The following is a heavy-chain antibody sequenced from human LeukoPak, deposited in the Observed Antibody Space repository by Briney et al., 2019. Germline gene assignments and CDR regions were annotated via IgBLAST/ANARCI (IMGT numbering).Heavy chain of an antibody. CDR3: ARVSRMITFGGVIVNYPDY. CDR1: GYTFTSYA. J-gene: IGHJ4*02. CDR2: INTNTGNP. D-gene: IGHD3-16*02. V-gene: IGHV7-4-1*02. Sequence: GASVKVSCKASGYTFTSYAMNWVRQAPGQGLEWMGWINTNTGNPTYAQGYTGRFVFSLDTSVSTAYLQISSLKAEDTAVYYCARVSRMITFGGVIVNYPDYWGQGTLVTVSS.